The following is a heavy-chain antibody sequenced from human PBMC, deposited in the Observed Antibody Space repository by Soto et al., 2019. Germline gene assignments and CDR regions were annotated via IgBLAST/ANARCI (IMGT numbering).Heavy chain of an antibody. Sequence: LSLSCAASGFSFRTYAIHWLALAPGKGLERDGVISYAGSKKFYAESVLGGFTISRDSSENTLSVQMVSLRGDDTAIYFCARAETAAGNSKLDDWGQGTLVAVSS. CDR1: GFSFRTYA. J-gene: IGHJ4*02. V-gene: IGHV3-30-3*01. CDR2: ISYAGSKK. D-gene: IGHD6-13*01. CDR3: ARAETAAGNSKLDD.